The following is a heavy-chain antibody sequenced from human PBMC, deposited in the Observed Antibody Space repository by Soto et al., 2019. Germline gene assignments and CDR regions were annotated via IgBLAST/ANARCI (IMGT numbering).Heavy chain of an antibody. D-gene: IGHD2-21*02. CDR3: AKHMTAYGPRALDS. Sequence: GGSLRLSCATSGFSFSSYGMSWVRQAPGKGLEWVSAFSGGGGGTDYADAVKGRFTILRDNSKNTLYVQMTSLRADDTAVYYCAKHMTAYGPRALDSWGQGTLVTVSS. CDR1: GFSFSSYG. J-gene: IGHJ4*02. V-gene: IGHV3-23*01. CDR2: FSGGGGGT.